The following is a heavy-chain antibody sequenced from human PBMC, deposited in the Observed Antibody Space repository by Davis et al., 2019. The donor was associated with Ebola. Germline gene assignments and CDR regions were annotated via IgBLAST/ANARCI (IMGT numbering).Heavy chain of an antibody. CDR3: AREKGRDGWFDP. V-gene: IGHV1-2*02. CDR2: ISPDSGAT. J-gene: IGHJ5*02. Sequence: ASVKVSCKASGYTLTGYYMHWVRQAPGQGLEYMAWISPDSGATHYEQRFQGRVTLTRDTSINTDYMELSSLRSDDTAIYYCAREKGRDGWFDPWGQGTLVTVSS. CDR1: GYTLTGYY. D-gene: IGHD1-26*01.